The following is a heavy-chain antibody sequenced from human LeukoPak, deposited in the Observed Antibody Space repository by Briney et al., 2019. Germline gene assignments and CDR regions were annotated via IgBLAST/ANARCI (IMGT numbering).Heavy chain of an antibody. CDR2: MNPNSGNT. D-gene: IGHD4-17*01. CDR3: ARGRYESLNDYGDPYYYYGMDV. CDR1: GYTFTSYD. Sequence: ASVKVSCKASGYTFTSYDINWVRQATGQGLEWMGWMNPNSGNTGYAQKFQGRVTMTRNTSISTAYMELSSLRSEDTAVYYCARGRYESLNDYGDPYYYYGMDVWGQGTTVTVSS. J-gene: IGHJ6*02. V-gene: IGHV1-8*01.